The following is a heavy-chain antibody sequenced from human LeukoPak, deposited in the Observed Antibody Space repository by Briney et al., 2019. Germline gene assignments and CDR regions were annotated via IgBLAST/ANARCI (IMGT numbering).Heavy chain of an antibody. D-gene: IGHD7-27*01. Sequence: GGSLRLSCAASGFSFSSSAMHWVRQAPGKGLEWVAFIRYDGSDKYYADSVKGRFTISRDNSKNSLYLQMDSLRTEDTAMYYCAKDLGTSPTPRGYFDYWGQGTLVTVSS. CDR2: IRYDGSDK. V-gene: IGHV3-30*02. J-gene: IGHJ4*02. CDR1: GFSFSSSA. CDR3: AKDLGTSPTPRGYFDY.